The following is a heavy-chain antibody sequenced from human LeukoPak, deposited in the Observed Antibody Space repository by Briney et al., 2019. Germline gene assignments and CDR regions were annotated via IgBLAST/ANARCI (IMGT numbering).Heavy chain of an antibody. CDR1: GYTFTSYY. CDR3: AREGVGATPDY. CDR2: INPSGGST. Sequence: ASVKVSCKASGYTFTSYYMHWVRQAPGQGLEWMGIINPSGGSTSYAQKFQGRVTMTRDMSTSTAYMELRSLRSDDTAVYYCAREGVGATPDYWGQGTLVTVSS. V-gene: IGHV1-46*01. D-gene: IGHD1-26*01. J-gene: IGHJ4*02.